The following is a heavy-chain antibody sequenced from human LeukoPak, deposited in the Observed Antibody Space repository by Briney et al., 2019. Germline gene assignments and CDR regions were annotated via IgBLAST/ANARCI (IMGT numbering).Heavy chain of an antibody. CDR2: INPNSGGT. V-gene: IGHV1-2*02. CDR3: ARGDYSEYFQH. D-gene: IGHD4-17*01. J-gene: IGHJ1*01. Sequence: GASVKVSCKASGYTFTGYYMHWVRQAPGQGLEWMGWINPNSGGTNYARKFQGRVTMTRDTSISTAYMELSRLRSDDTAVYYCARGDYSEYFQHWGQGTLVTVSS. CDR1: GYTFTGYY.